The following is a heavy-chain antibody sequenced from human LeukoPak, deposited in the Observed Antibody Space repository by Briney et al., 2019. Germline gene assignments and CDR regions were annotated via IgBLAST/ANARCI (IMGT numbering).Heavy chain of an antibody. CDR2: IGSGGSTI. D-gene: IGHD6-19*01. CDR3: AGEGSGWLPNF. CDR1: GFTFDTYG. V-gene: IGHV3-48*04. Sequence: GGSLRLSCAASGFTFDTYGMNWVRQAPGKRLEWLSHIGSGGSTIYYADSVTGRFTISRDNAKNSLYLQMNSLRAEDTAIYYCAGEGSGWLPNFWGQGTLVTVSS. J-gene: IGHJ4*02.